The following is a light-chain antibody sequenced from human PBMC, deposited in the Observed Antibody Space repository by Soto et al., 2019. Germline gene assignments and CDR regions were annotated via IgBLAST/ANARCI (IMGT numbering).Light chain of an antibody. V-gene: IGKV1-39*01. Sequence: DFRMTQSPSSLSASVGDRVTITCRASQSISNYLNWYHLKVGKAPKLLIYAASHLQSGVPSRFRGSGSGTDFTLTISSLQPEDFASYYCQQSYNVLSWTFGQGTKVDIK. CDR3: QQSYNVLSWT. CDR1: QSISNY. CDR2: AAS. J-gene: IGKJ1*01.